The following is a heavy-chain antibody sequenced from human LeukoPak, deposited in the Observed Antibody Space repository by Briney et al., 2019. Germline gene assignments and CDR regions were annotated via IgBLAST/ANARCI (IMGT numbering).Heavy chain of an antibody. V-gene: IGHV3-7*03. Sequence: PGGSLRLSCAASGFTFSSYWMSWVRQAPGKGLEWVANIKQDGSEKYYVDSVKGRFTISRDNAKNSLYLQMNSLRAEDTAVYYCAKGPWSGYYTSTKLINYWGQGTLVTVSS. J-gene: IGHJ4*02. CDR2: IKQDGSEK. CDR1: GFTFSSYW. D-gene: IGHD3-3*01. CDR3: AKGPWSGYYTSTKLINY.